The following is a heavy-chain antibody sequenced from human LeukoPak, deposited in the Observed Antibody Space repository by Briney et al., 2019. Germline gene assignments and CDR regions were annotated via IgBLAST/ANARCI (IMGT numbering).Heavy chain of an antibody. Sequence: PGGSLRLSRAASGFTFSSYEMNWVRQAPGKGLEWVSYISSSGSTIYYADSVKGRFTISRDNAKNSLYLQMNSLRAEDTAVYYCASSSSSWDDDAFDIWGQGTMVTVSS. D-gene: IGHD6-13*01. J-gene: IGHJ3*02. CDR1: GFTFSSYE. CDR2: ISSSGSTI. CDR3: ASSSSSWDDDAFDI. V-gene: IGHV3-48*03.